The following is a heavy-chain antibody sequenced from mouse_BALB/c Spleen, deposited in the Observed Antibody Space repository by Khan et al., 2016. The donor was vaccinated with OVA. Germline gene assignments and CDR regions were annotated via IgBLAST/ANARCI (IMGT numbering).Heavy chain of an antibody. CDR3: ARDYGSLYWYFDV. D-gene: IGHD1-1*01. J-gene: IGHJ1*01. V-gene: IGHV3-5*02. Sequence: EVQLQESGPGLVKPSQTVSLTCTVTGISITSGNYRWSWIRPFPGNKLEWIGNIYYSGTVTSNPSLTSRTTITRDTSKNQFFLDMNSWTAEDTATYCCARDYGSLYWYFDVWGAGTTVTVSS. CDR1: GISITSGNYR. CDR2: IYYSGTV.